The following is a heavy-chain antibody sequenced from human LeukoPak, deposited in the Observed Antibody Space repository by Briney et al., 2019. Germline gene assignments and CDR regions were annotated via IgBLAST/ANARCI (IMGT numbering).Heavy chain of an antibody. Sequence: GGSLRLSCAASGFTFSDYYMSWIRQAPGKGLEWVSYISSSSSYTNYADSVKGRFTISRDNAKNSLYLQMNSLRAEDTAVYYCARDSVVVAATVYYYGMDVWGQGTTVTVSS. CDR2: ISSSSSYT. J-gene: IGHJ6*02. V-gene: IGHV3-11*05. CDR3: ARDSVVVAATVYYYGMDV. D-gene: IGHD2-15*01. CDR1: GFTFSDYY.